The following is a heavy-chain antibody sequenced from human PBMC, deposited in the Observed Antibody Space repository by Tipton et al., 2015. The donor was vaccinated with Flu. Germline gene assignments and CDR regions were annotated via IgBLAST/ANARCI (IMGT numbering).Heavy chain of an antibody. V-gene: IGHV1-18*01. D-gene: IGHD6-19*01. CDR3: ARTAKIWLAVAGIQLWFDP. CDR2: ISPYNGKI. CDR1: GYTFSSYG. J-gene: IGHJ5*02. Sequence: QLVQSGAEVKKAGASVKVSCKASGYTFSSYGISWVRQAPGQGLEWMGWISPYNGKIKYAKKFQGRVTMTTDTSTSTAYMELRSLRSDDTAVYYCARTAKIWLAVAGIQLWFDPWGQGTLVTVSS.